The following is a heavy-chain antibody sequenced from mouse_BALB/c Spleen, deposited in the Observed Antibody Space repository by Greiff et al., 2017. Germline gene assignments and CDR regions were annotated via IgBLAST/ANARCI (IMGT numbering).Heavy chain of an antibody. CDR3: ARHYRYDGGFDY. CDR1: GFNIKDTY. D-gene: IGHD2-14*01. V-gene: IGHV14-3*02. J-gene: IGHJ2*01. Sequence: EVKLQESGAELVKPGASVKLSCTASGFNIKDTYMHWVKQRPEQGLEWIGRIDPANGNTKYDPKFQGKATITADTSSNTAYLQLSSLTSEDTAVYYCARHYRYDGGFDYWGQGTTLTVSS. CDR2: IDPANGNT.